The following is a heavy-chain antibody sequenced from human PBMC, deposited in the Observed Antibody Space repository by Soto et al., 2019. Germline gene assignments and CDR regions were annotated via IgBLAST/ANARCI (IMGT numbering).Heavy chain of an antibody. CDR3: ARRRDGYNLDYYYGMDV. CDR2: IYPGDSDT. Sequence: GESLKISCKGSGYSFTSYWIGWVRQMPWKGLEWMGIIYPGDSDTRYSPSFQGQVTISADKSISTAYLQWSSLKASDTAMYYCARRRDGYNLDYYYGMDVWGQGTTVTVSS. CDR1: GYSFTSYW. V-gene: IGHV5-51*01. D-gene: IGHD5-12*01. J-gene: IGHJ6*02.